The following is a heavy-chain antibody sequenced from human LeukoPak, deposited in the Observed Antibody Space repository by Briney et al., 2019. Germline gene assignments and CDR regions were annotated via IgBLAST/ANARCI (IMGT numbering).Heavy chain of an antibody. D-gene: IGHD3-10*01. V-gene: IGHV3-23*01. J-gene: IGHJ6*02. CDR3: ALRGGFREYGDTYYYYGMDV. Sequence: GGSLRLSCAASGFTFSSYAMSWVRQAPGKGLEWVSAISGSGRSTYYADSVKGRFTISRDNSRSTLYLQMNSLRAEDTAVYYWALRGGFREYGDTYYYYGMDVWGQGTTVTVSS. CDR1: GFTFSSYA. CDR2: ISGSGRST.